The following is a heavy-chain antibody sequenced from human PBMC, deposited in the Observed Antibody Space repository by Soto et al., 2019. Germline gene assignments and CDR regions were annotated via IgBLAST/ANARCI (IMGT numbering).Heavy chain of an antibody. CDR3: AKDSDVVVTAPDY. CDR1: GFTFQRSA. D-gene: IGHD2-21*02. V-gene: IGHV3-23*01. CDR2: ISDSGATT. Sequence: GGLLRFSCAVPGFTFQRSAMNWFRRSAGKGLEWVSGISDSGATTYYADSVKGRFTISSDNSKNTLYLQMNSLGAVDTAVYYCAKDSDVVVTAPDYWGQGTLVTVSS. J-gene: IGHJ4*02.